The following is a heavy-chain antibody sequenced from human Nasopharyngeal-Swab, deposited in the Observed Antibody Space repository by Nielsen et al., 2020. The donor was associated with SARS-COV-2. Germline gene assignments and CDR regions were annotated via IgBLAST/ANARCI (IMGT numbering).Heavy chain of an antibody. V-gene: IGHV3-13*04. CDR1: GFTFSSYD. J-gene: IGHJ6*02. Sequence: GESLKISCAASGFTFSSYDMHWVRQATGKGLEWVSAIGTAGDTYYPGSVKGRFTISRENAKNSLYLQMNSLRAGDTAVYYCAGALAPYSGYDYDYYYGMDVWGQGTTVTVSS. CDR3: AGALAPYSGYDYDYYYGMDV. D-gene: IGHD5-12*01. CDR2: IGTAGDT.